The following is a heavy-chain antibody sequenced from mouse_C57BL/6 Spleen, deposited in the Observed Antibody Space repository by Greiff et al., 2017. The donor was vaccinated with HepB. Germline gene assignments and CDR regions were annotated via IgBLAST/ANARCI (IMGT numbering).Heavy chain of an antibody. V-gene: IGHV1-26*01. J-gene: IGHJ2*01. Sequence: EVQLQQSGPELVKPGASVKISCKASGYTFTDYYMNWVKQSHGKSLEWIGDINPNNGGTSYNQKFKGKATLTVDKSSSTAYMELRSLTSEDSAVYYCARRDYYGSIPLDYWGQGTTLTVSS. CDR2: INPNNGGT. D-gene: IGHD1-1*01. CDR1: GYTFTDYY. CDR3: ARRDYYGSIPLDY.